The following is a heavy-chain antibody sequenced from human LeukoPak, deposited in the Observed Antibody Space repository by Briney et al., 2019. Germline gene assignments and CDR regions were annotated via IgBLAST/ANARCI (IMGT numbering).Heavy chain of an antibody. V-gene: IGHV4-59*01. Sequence: PSETPSLTCTVSGGSISSYYWSWIRQPPGRGLEWIGYIYYSGSTNYNPSLKSRVTISVDTSKNQLSLKLSSVTAADTAVYYCARGSGITMARFDPWGQGTLVTVSS. CDR2: IYYSGST. D-gene: IGHD3-10*01. CDR1: GGSISSYY. CDR3: ARGSGITMARFDP. J-gene: IGHJ5*02.